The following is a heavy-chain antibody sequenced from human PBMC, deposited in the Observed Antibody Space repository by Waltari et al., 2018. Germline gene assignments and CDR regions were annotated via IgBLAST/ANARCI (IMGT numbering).Heavy chain of an antibody. J-gene: IGHJ3*02. CDR2: ISSSTTT. D-gene: IGHD5-12*01. CDR3: ARGRDGYIQDVFDI. Sequence: EVQLVESGGGLVQPGESLSLSCSSSGFTFRHYTMNWVRQAPGKGLEWVSYISSSTTTYYADYVKGRFTISRDNAKNSLYLQMNSLRAEDTALYYCARGRDGYIQDVFDIWGQGTMVSVSS. CDR1: GFTFRHYT. V-gene: IGHV3-48*01.